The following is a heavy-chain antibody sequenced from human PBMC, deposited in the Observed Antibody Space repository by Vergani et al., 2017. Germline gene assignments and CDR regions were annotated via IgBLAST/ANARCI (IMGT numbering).Heavy chain of an antibody. D-gene: IGHD6-6*01. J-gene: IGHJ1*01. CDR1: GGSISSYY. CDR2: IYYSGST. Sequence: QVQLQESGPGLVKPSETLSLTCTVSGGSISSYYWSWIRQPPGKGLEWIGYIYYSGSTNYNPSLKSRVTISVDTSKNQFSLKLSSVTAADTAVYYCAREDSSSHEYFQHWGQGTLVTVSS. V-gene: IGHV4-59*12. CDR3: AREDSSSHEYFQH.